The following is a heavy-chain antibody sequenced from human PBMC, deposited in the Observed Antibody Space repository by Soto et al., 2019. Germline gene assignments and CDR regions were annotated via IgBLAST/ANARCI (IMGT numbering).Heavy chain of an antibody. CDR1: GGSVSSSVHY. D-gene: IGHD2-2*01. J-gene: IGHJ6*02. CDR2: IYYSGST. V-gene: IGHV4-61*08. Sequence: PETLSLTCAVSGGSVSSSVHYWSWIRQPPGKGLEWIGNIYYSGSTNYNPSLKSRVTISVDTSKNQFSLKLSSVTAADTAVYYCARDLRASRTTSPWNYYGLDVSGQGTTVTVSS. CDR3: ARDLRASRTTSPWNYYGLDV.